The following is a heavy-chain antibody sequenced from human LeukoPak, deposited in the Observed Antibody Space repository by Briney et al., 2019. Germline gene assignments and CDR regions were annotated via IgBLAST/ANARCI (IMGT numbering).Heavy chain of an antibody. D-gene: IGHD5-24*01. CDR2: ISSSSSTI. J-gene: IGHJ4*02. CDR1: GFTFSSSD. CDR3: ARELRGYSLFDY. V-gene: IGHV3-48*02. Sequence: GGSLRLSRVASGFTFSSSDMNWVRQAPGKGLEWVSYISSSSSTIYYADSVKGRFTISRDNAKNSLYLQMNSLRDEDTAVYYCARELRGYSLFDYWGQGTLVTVSS.